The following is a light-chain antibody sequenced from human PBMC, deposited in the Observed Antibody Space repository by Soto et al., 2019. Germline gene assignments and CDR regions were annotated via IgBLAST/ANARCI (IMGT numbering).Light chain of an antibody. CDR1: SSDVGGYNY. Sequence: QSALTQPASVSGSPGQSITISCTGTSSDVGGYNYVSGYQQHPGKAPKLMIYDVSSRPSGVSNRSSGSKSGNTASLTISGLLSEDEADYYCTSYTTNKTPLFGGGTKLTVL. J-gene: IGLJ2*01. V-gene: IGLV2-14*03. CDR2: DVS. CDR3: TSYTTNKTPL.